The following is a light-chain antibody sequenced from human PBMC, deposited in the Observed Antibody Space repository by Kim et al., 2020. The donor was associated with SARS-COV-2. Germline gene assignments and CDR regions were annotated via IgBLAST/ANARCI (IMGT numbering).Light chain of an antibody. CDR2: DAS. V-gene: IGKV1-5*01. Sequence: DIQMTQSPSTLSASVGDRVTITCRASQSIGRWLAWYQQKPGKAPNLLIYDASSLQSGVPSRFSGSGSGTEFTLTISSLQPDDFATYYCQQYNRYLYTFGQGTKLEIK. CDR3: QQYNRYLYT. J-gene: IGKJ2*01. CDR1: QSIGRW.